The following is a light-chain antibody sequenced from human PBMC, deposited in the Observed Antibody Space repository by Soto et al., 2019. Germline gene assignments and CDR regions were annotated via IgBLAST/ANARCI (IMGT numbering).Light chain of an antibody. J-gene: IGKJ1*01. Sequence: EIVLTQSPGSLSLSPGERATLSCRASQSVSSTFFAWYQQKPGQAPSLLMSGVSSRATGVPDRFIGSGSGTDFTLTISRLEPEDFAVYYCQQYASSVTFGQGTKVEIK. CDR2: GVS. CDR3: QQYASSVT. CDR1: QSVSSTF. V-gene: IGKV3-20*01.